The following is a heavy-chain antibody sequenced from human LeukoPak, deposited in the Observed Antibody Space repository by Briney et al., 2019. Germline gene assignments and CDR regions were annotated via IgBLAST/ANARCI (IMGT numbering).Heavy chain of an antibody. D-gene: IGHD3-16*02. CDR3: ASQTGTGTYDYVWGSYRSPFDY. CDR2: IYYSGST. Sequence: TSETLSLTCTVSGGSISSSSYYWGWIRQPPGKGLEWIGSIYYSGSTYYNPSLKSRVTISVDTSKNQFSLKLSSVTAADTAVYYCASQTGTGTYDYVWGSYRSPFDYWGQGTLVTVSS. V-gene: IGHV4-39*01. CDR1: GGSISSSSYY. J-gene: IGHJ4*02.